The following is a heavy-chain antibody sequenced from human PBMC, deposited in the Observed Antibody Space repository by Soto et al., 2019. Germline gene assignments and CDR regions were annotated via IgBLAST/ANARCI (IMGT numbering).Heavy chain of an antibody. V-gene: IGHV1-2*02. CDR3: ASEDYYDSTPLDNWFEP. CDR2: INPNSGGT. Sequence: ASVKVSCKASGYTFTGYYMHWVRQAPGQGLEWMGWINPNSGGTNYAQKFQGRVTMTRDTSISTAYMELSRLRSDDTAVYYCASEDYYDSTPLDNWFEPWGQGTLVTVSS. J-gene: IGHJ5*02. D-gene: IGHD3-22*01. CDR1: GYTFTGYY.